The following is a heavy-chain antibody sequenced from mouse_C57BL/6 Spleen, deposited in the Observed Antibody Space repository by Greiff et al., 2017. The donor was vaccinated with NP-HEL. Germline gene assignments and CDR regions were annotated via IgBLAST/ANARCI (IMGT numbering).Heavy chain of an antibody. V-gene: IGHV1-7*01. CDR3: ASPIDSSGYSWFAY. Sequence: QVHVKQSGAELAKPGASVQLSCKASGYTFTSYWMHWVKQRPGQGLEWIGYINPSSGYPKYNQKFKDKATLTADKSSSTAYMQLSSLTYEDSAVYYCASPIDSSGYSWFAYWGQGTLVTVSA. D-gene: IGHD3-2*02. J-gene: IGHJ3*01. CDR2: INPSSGYP. CDR1: GYTFTSYW.